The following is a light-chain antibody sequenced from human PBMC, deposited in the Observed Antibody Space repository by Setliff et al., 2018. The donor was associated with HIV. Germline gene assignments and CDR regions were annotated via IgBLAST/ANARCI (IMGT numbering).Light chain of an antibody. V-gene: IGLV2-14*01. CDR2: DVS. CDR1: SSDVGGYNY. Sequence: QSVLTQPASVSGSPGQSITISCTGTSSDVGGYNYVSWYQQHTGKAPKLMIYDVSKWPSGVSNRFSGSKSGNTASLTISGLQTEDEADYYCSSYTSSSTYVFGTGTKV. J-gene: IGLJ1*01. CDR3: SSYTSSSTYV.